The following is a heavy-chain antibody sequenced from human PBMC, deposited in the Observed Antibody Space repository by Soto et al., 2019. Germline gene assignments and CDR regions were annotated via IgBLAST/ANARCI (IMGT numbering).Heavy chain of an antibody. CDR3: ARDRSSGPGWFDP. D-gene: IGHD6-19*01. CDR1: GYTFTGYY. V-gene: IGHV1-2*02. Sequence: EASVKVSCKASGYTFTGYYMHWVRQAPGQGLEWMGWINPNSGGTNYAQKFQGRVTMTRDTSISTAYVELSRLRSDDTAVYYCARDRSSGPGWFDPWGQGTLVTVSS. CDR2: INPNSGGT. J-gene: IGHJ5*02.